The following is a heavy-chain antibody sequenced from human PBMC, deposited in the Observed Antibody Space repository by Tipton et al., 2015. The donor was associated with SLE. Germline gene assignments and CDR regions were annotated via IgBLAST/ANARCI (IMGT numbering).Heavy chain of an antibody. Sequence: RSLRLSCAASGFTFSSYGMHWVRQAPGKGLEWVAVIWYDGSNKYYADSVKGRFTISRDNSKNTLYLQMNSLRAEDTAVYYCARWGTGDCFDYWGQGTLVPVSS. CDR2: IWYDGSNK. CDR3: ARWGTGDCFDY. V-gene: IGHV3-33*01. CDR1: GFTFSSYG. D-gene: IGHD7-27*01. J-gene: IGHJ4*02.